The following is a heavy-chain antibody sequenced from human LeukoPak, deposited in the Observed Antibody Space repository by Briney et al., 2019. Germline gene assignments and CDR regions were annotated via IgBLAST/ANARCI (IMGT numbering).Heavy chain of an antibody. CDR2: IGSSSSYI. CDR3: ASLTGDPYYYYGMDV. CDR1: GFTFSSYS. J-gene: IGHJ6*02. V-gene: IGHV3-21*01. Sequence: GGSLRLSCAASGFTFSSYSMNWVRQAPGKGLEWVSSIGSSSSYIYYADSVKGRFTISRDNAKNSLYLQMNSLRVEDTAVYYCASLTGDPYYYYGMDVWGQGTTVTVSS. D-gene: IGHD7-27*01.